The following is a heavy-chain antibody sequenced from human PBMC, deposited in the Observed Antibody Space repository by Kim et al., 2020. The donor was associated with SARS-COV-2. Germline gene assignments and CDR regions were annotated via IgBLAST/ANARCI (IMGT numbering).Heavy chain of an antibody. CDR2: ITGSGDTT. CDR3: AKDVGDYIGAMIY. V-gene: IGHV3-23*01. D-gene: IGHD4-17*01. J-gene: IGHJ4*02. CDR1: AFTFSNYV. Sequence: GGSLRLSCAASAFTFSNYVMNWVRQAPGKGLEWVSIITGSGDTTHYADSVKGRFSISRDNSKNTLYLQMNSLRAADTAVYYCAKDVGDYIGAMIYWGQGT.